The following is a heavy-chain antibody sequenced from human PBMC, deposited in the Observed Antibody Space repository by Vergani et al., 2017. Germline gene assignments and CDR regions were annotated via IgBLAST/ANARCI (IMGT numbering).Heavy chain of an antibody. CDR1: GFTFSSYA. CDR3: ARDYYGDTGNWFDP. D-gene: IGHD4-17*01. J-gene: IGHJ5*02. Sequence: EVQLVESGGGLVQPGGSLRLSCAASGFTFSSYAMHWVRQAPGKGLEYVSAISSNGGSTYYANSVKGRFTISRDNSKNTLYLQMGSLRAEDMAVYYCARDYYGDTGNWFDPWGQGTLVTVSS. V-gene: IGHV3-64*01. CDR2: ISSNGGST.